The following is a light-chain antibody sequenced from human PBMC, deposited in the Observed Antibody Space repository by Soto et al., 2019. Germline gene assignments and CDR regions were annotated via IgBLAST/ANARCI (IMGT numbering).Light chain of an antibody. V-gene: IGLV2-14*03. CDR2: DVS. CDR3: SSYSRINIRV. CDR1: SSDVGGYDY. Sequence: QSALTQPASVSGSPGQSITISCTGTSSDVGGYDYVSWYQQHPGKAPKVMIYDVSNRPSGVSNRFSGSKSGNTASLTISGLQAEDEADYYCSSYSRINIRVFGGGTKLTVL. J-gene: IGLJ2*01.